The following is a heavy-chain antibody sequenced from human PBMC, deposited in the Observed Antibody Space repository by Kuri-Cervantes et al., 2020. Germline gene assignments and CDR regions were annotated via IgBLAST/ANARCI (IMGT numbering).Heavy chain of an antibody. CDR2: ISGSGGST. CDR1: GFTFSSYA. Sequence: GESLKISCAASGFTFSSYAMSWVRQAPGKGLEWVSAISGSGGSTYYADSVKGRFTISRDNSKNTLYLQMNSLRAEDTAVYYCARSLLSRGNVWGKGTTVTAPQ. CDR3: ARSLLSRGNV. J-gene: IGHJ6*04. V-gene: IGHV3-23*01.